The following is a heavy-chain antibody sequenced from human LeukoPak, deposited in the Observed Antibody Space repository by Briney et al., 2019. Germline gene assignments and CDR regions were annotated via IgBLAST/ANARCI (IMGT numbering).Heavy chain of an antibody. Sequence: GGSLRLSCAASGFTFSSYAMSWVRQAPGKGLEWVSAIRGSGGSTYYADSVKGRFTISRDNSKNTLYLQMNSLRAEDTAVYYCAKDLGYDYVWGSYRLTLWGQGTLVTVSS. D-gene: IGHD3-16*02. CDR1: GFTFSSYA. CDR2: IRGSGGST. V-gene: IGHV3-23*01. CDR3: AKDLGYDYVWGSYRLTL. J-gene: IGHJ4*02.